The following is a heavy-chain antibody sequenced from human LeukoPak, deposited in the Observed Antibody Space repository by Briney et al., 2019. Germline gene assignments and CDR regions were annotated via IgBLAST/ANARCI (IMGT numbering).Heavy chain of an antibody. V-gene: IGHV4-34*01. Sequence: PSETLSLTCTVSGGSISTYFWSWIRQPPGKGLEWIGEINHSGSTNYNPSLKSRVTISVGTSKNQFSLKLSSVTAADTAVYYCARGDPPPKFYDSSGYYPYYFDYWGQGTLVTVSS. CDR3: ARGDPPPKFYDSSGYYPYYFDY. J-gene: IGHJ4*02. CDR2: INHSGST. D-gene: IGHD3-22*01. CDR1: GGSISTYF.